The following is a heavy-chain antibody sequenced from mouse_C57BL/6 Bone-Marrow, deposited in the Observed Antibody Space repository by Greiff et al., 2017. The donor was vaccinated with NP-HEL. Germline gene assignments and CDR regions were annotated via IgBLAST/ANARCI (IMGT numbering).Heavy chain of an antibody. CDR2: LSDGGSYT. D-gene: IGHD1-1*01. CDR1: GFTFSSYA. J-gene: IGHJ3*01. Sequence: EVKLVESGGGLVKPGGSLKLSCAASGFTFSSYAMSWVRQTPEKRLEWVATLSDGGSYTYYPANVKGRFTISRDNAKNNLYLKMSQLKSEDTARYYCARGGFYYYGSSYVPAWFAYWGQGTLVTVSA. V-gene: IGHV5-4*03. CDR3: ARGGFYYYGSSYVPAWFAY.